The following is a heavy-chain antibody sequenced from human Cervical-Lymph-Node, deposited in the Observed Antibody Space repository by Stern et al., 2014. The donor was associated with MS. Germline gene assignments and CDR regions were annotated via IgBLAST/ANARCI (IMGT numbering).Heavy chain of an antibody. CDR3: ARLFVTTTPNSYFYGRDV. D-gene: IGHD1-1*01. Sequence: QLQLQESGPGLVKPSETLSLTCTVSGGSFSSSNYYWGWIRQPPGKGLEWIGRIYYSGSTSNTPSLKSRLTTAVDTSKNQISRKLSSGTAADTAVYYCARLFVTTTPNSYFYGRDVWGQGTTVTVSS. J-gene: IGHJ6*02. CDR1: GGSFSSSNYY. CDR2: IYYSGST. V-gene: IGHV4-39*01.